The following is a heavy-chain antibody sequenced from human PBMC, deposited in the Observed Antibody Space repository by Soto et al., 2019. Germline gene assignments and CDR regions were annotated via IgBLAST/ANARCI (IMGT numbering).Heavy chain of an antibody. D-gene: IGHD3-22*01. CDR3: TSGYYYESSAYYY. CDR1: GFIFSNAW. CDR2: IKSKTDGGTT. Sequence: PGGSLRLSCAASGFIFSNAWMSWVRQAPGKGLEWVGRIKSKTDGGTTDYAAPVKGRFTISRDDSKNTLYLQMNSLKTEDTAVYYCTSGYYYESSAYYYWGHGTLVTVSS. J-gene: IGHJ4*01. V-gene: IGHV3-15*01.